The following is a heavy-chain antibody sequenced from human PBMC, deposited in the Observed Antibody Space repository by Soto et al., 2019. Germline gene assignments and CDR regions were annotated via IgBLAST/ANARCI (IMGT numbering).Heavy chain of an antibody. CDR1: EFTFSSYA. V-gene: IGHV3-23*01. CDR3: AATLYYFDY. J-gene: IGHJ4*02. D-gene: IGHD3-10*01. CDR2: ISGSGGST. Sequence: GGSLRLSCAASEFTFSSYAMSRVRQAPGKGLEWVSSISGSGGSTYYADSVRGRFTISRDNSKNTLYLQMNSLRAEDTAVYYCAATLYYFDYWGQGTLVTVSS.